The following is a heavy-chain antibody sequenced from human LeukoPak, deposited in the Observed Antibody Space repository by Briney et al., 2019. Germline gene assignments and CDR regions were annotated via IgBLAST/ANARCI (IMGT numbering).Heavy chain of an antibody. CDR2: IYYSGST. CDR1: GGSISSYY. V-gene: IGHV4-59*12. D-gene: IGHD3-10*01. CDR3: AREGYVVLWFGELSRNWFDP. Sequence: PSETLSLTCTVSGGSISSYYWSWIRQPPGKGLEWIGYIYYSGSTKYNPSLKSRVTISVDTSKNQFSLKLSSVTAADTAVYYCAREGYVVLWFGELSRNWFDPWGQGTLVTVSS. J-gene: IGHJ5*02.